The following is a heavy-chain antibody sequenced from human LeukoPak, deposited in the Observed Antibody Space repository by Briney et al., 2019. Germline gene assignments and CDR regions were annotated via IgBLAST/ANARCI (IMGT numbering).Heavy chain of an antibody. J-gene: IGHJ4*02. CDR1: GGSISSYY. V-gene: IGHV4-59*01. D-gene: IGHD3-22*01. CDR3: AREALNAYDSSGYYA. CDR2: IYYSGST. Sequence: SSETLSLTCTVSGGSISSYYWSWIRQPPGKGLEWIGYIYYSGSTNYNPSPKSRVTISVDTSKNQFSLKLSSVTAADTAVYYCAREALNAYDSSGYYAWGQGTLVTVSS.